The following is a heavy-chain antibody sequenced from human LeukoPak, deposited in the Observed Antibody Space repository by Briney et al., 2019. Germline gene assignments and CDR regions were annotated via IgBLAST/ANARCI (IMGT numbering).Heavy chain of an antibody. Sequence: TGGSLRLSCAASGYTFSSYWMSWVRQAPGKGLEWVANIKQDGSEKYYVDSVKGRFTISRDNAKNSLYLQMNSLRAEDTAVDYCARDYAAGYSSSWGGYWGQGTLVTVSS. CDR1: GYTFSSYW. D-gene: IGHD6-13*01. V-gene: IGHV3-7*01. CDR2: IKQDGSEK. J-gene: IGHJ4*02. CDR3: ARDYAAGYSSSWGGY.